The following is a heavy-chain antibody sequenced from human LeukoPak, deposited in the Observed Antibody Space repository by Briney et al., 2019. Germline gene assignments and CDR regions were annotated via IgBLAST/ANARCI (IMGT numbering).Heavy chain of an antibody. CDR3: ATVAARDAFDI. Sequence: RASVKVSCKASGYTFTSYDINWVRQATGQGLEWMGWMNPNSGNTGYAQKFQGRVTITADKSTSTAYMELSSLRSEDTAVYYCATVAARDAFDIWGQGTMVTVSS. D-gene: IGHD6-13*01. J-gene: IGHJ3*02. V-gene: IGHV1-8*01. CDR1: GYTFTSYD. CDR2: MNPNSGNT.